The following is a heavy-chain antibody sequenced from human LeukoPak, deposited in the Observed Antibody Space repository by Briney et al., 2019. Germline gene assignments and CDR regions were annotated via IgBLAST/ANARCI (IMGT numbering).Heavy chain of an antibody. CDR2: IYYSGST. V-gene: IGHV4-59*08. J-gene: IGHJ4*02. CDR3: ARHDPAATSAPLN. CDR1: GGSISSYY. D-gene: IGHD2-15*01. Sequence: SETLSLTCTVPGGSISSYYWSWIRQPPAKGLEWIGYIYYSGSTNYNPSLKSRVTISVDTSKNQFSLKLSSVTAADTAVYYWARHDPAATSAPLNWGQGTLVTVSS.